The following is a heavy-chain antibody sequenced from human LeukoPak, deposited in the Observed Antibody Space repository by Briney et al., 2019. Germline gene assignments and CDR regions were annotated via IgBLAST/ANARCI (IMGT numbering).Heavy chain of an antibody. CDR2: ISYDGSNK. CDR3: ARGTSYGDLDY. J-gene: IGHJ4*02. CDR1: GFTFSSYA. Sequence: PGRSLRLSCAASGFTFSSYAMHWVRQAPGKGLEWVAVISYDGSNKYYADSVKGRFTISGDNSKNTLYLQMNSLRAEDTAVYYCARGTSYGDLDYWGQGTLVTVSS. V-gene: IGHV3-30-3*01. D-gene: IGHD4-17*01.